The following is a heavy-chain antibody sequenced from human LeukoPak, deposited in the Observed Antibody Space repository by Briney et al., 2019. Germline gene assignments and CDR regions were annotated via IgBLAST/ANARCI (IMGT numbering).Heavy chain of an antibody. J-gene: IGHJ4*02. Sequence: SETLSLTCIVSGGSINAYYWSWIRQPPGKGLEWIGYIYYSGSTNYNPSLKSRVTISVDTSKNQFSLKLSSVTAADTAVYYCVRERFGEGLGYWGQGTLVTVSS. CDR3: VRERFGEGLGY. CDR1: GGSINAYY. V-gene: IGHV4-59*01. D-gene: IGHD3-10*01. CDR2: IYYSGST.